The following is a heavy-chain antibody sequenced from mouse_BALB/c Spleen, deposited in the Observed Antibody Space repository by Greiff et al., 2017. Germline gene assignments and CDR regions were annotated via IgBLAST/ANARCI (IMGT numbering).Heavy chain of an antibody. CDR2: ISDGGSYT. CDR1: GFTFSDYY. D-gene: IGHD2-10*02. V-gene: IGHV5-4*02. Sequence: EVMLVESGGGLVKPGGSLKLSCAASGFTFSDYYMYWVRQTPEKRLEWVATISDGGSYTYYPDSVKGRFTISRDNAKNNLYLQMSSLRSEDTAMYYCASYGNYFDYWGQGTTLTVSS. J-gene: IGHJ2*01. CDR3: ASYGNYFDY.